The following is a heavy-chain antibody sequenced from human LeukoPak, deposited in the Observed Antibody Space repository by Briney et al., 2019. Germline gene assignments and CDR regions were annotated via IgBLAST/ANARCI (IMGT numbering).Heavy chain of an antibody. D-gene: IGHD2-21*02. V-gene: IGHV3-30*02. J-gene: IGHJ4*02. CDR2: IRYDGSNK. CDR3: AKFPPAYCGGDCYDTKDY. Sequence: GGSLRLSCAVSGFTFSSYGMHWVRQAPGKGLEWVAFIRYDGSNKYYADSVKGRFTISRDNSKNTLYLQMNSLRAEDTAVYYCAKFPPAYCGGDCYDTKDYWGQGTLVTVSS. CDR1: GFTFSSYG.